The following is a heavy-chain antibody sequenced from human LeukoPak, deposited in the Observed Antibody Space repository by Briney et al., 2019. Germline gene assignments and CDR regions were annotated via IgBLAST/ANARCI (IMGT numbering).Heavy chain of an antibody. CDR3: ARGIESYGDYGY. D-gene: IGHD4-17*01. Sequence: SETLSLSCTVSGGSISGSHWSWIRQPPGKGLEWIAYMYNSGSTNYNPSLKSRVTISIDTSKNQFSLKLSSLTAADTAIYYCARGIESYGDYGYWGQGILVTVSS. J-gene: IGHJ4*02. CDR2: MYNSGST. CDR1: GGSISGSH. V-gene: IGHV4-59*01.